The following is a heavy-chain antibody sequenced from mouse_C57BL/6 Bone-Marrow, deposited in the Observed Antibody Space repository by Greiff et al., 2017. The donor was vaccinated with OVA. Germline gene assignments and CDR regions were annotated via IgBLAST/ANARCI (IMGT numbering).Heavy chain of an antibody. Sequence: VQLKQSGAELVRPGASVKLSCTASGFNIKDYYMHWVKQRPEQGLEWIGRIDPEDGDTEYAPKFQGKATMTADTSSNTAYLQLSSLTSEDTAVYYCTPSNYYGSSYRAYWGQGTLVTVSA. V-gene: IGHV14-1*01. CDR1: GFNIKDYY. D-gene: IGHD1-1*01. J-gene: IGHJ3*01. CDR2: IDPEDGDT. CDR3: TPSNYYGSSYRAY.